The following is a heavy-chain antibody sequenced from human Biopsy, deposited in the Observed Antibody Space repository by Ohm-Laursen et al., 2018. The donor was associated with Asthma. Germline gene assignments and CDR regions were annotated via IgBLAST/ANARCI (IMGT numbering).Heavy chain of an antibody. CDR1: GFTFSHYN. V-gene: IGHV3-21*01. CDR3: AKDRVAGRSYYFDY. J-gene: IGHJ4*02. Sequence: SLRLSCAALGFTFSHYNMNWVRQAPGKGLEWVSSITDTSRYIKYADSVKGRFTISRDNAKNSLYLQMNSLRPEDTAVYYCAKDRVAGRSYYFDYWGQGSLVSVSS. CDR2: ITDTSRYI. D-gene: IGHD6-13*01.